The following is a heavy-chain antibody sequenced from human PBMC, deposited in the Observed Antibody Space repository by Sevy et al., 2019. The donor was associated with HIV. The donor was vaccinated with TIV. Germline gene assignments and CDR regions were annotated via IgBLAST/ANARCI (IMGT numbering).Heavy chain of an antibody. Sequence: GGSLRLSCAASGFMFSSYAMSWVRQAPGKGLEWVSSVSGSGASTYYADSVKGRFTISRDNSKNTLYLQMSSLRVEDTAVYYSAKNPAVGSYYYMDVWGMGTTVTVSS. CDR3: AKNPAVGSYYYMDV. CDR2: VSGSGAST. V-gene: IGHV3-23*01. J-gene: IGHJ6*03. CDR1: GFMFSSYA. D-gene: IGHD1-26*01.